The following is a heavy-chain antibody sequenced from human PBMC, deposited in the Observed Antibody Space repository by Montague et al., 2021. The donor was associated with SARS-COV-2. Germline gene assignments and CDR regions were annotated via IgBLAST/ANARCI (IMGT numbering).Heavy chain of an antibody. Sequence: SLRLSCAASGFTFSNAWMNWVRQAPGKGLEWVGRIKSKTDGGTTDYAAPVKGRSTISRDDSKNTLYLQMNSLKTEDTALYYCTTGYTNGRLDYWGQGTLVTVSS. CDR3: TTGYTNGRLDY. J-gene: IGHJ4*02. CDR2: IKSKTDGGTT. V-gene: IGHV3-15*01. CDR1: GFTFSNAW. D-gene: IGHD6-19*01.